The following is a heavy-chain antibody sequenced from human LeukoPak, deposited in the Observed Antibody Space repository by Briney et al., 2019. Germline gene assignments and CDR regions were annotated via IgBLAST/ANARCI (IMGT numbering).Heavy chain of an antibody. V-gene: IGHV1-2*06. Sequence: ASVKVSCKASGCTFTGYYMHWVRQAPGQGLEWMGRINPNSGGTNYAQKFQGRVTMTRDTSISTAYMELGRLKPDDTAVYYCARPVLKGYDNCGYWGQGTLVTVSS. CDR2: INPNSGGT. D-gene: IGHD1-20*01. CDR1: GCTFTGYY. J-gene: IGHJ4*02. CDR3: ARPVLKGYDNCGY.